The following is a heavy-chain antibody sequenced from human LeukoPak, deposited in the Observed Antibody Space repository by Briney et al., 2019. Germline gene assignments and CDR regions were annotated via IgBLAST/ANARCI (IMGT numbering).Heavy chain of an antibody. CDR1: GGTFSSYA. CDR3: ARDRYSGSYYGTLSY. D-gene: IGHD1-26*01. V-gene: IGHV1-69*04. J-gene: IGHJ4*02. Sequence: VASVKASCKASGGTFSSYAISWVRQAPGQGLEWMGRIIPILGIANYAQKFQGRVTITADKSTSTAYMELSSLRSEDTAVYYCARDRYSGSYYGTLSYWGQGTLVTVSS. CDR2: IIPILGIA.